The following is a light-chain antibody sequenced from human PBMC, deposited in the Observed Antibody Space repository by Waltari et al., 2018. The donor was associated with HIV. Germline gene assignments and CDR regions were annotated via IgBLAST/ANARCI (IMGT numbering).Light chain of an antibody. V-gene: IGKV3-20*01. CDR2: GAS. J-gene: IGKJ4*01. CDR1: QSVSSSY. CDR3: HQYGSSPET. Sequence: EIVLTRPPGTLSLSPGERATLSCRARQSVSSSYLAWYQQKLGQAPRLVIYGASSRATGIPDRFSGSGSGTDFTLTISRLEPEDFAVYYCHQYGSSPETFGGGTKVEIK.